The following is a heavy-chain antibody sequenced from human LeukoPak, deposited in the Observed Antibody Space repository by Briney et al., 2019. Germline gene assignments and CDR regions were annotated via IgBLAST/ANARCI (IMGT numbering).Heavy chain of an antibody. CDR1: GFTFSSYW. CDR3: ARDFSGWYGGFSDY. D-gene: IGHD6-19*01. V-gene: IGHV3-7*01. Sequence: GGSLRLSCAASGFTFSSYWMSWVRQAPGKGLEWVANIKQDGSEKYYVDSAKGRFTISRDNAKNSLYLQMNSLRAEDTAVYYCARDFSGWYGGFSDYWGQGTLVTVSS. CDR2: IKQDGSEK. J-gene: IGHJ4*02.